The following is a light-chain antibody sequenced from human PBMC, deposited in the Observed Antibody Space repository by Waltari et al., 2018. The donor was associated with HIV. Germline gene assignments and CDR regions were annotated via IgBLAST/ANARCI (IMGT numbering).Light chain of an antibody. CDR2: EVN. CDR1: SSNIRSYNL. Sequence: QSALTQPASVSGSPGPSITISCTGTSSNIRSYNLVSWYQHHPGKAPKLMVYEVNKRPSGISNRFSGSKSGNTASLTISGLQAEDEADYYCCSFARSSTWVFGGGTKLSVL. CDR3: CSFARSSTWV. V-gene: IGLV2-23*02. J-gene: IGLJ3*02.